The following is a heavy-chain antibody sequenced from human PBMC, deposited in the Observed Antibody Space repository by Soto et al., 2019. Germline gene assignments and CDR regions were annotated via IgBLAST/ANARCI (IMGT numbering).Heavy chain of an antibody. CDR3: ARSYYHDSSAYYYDY. V-gene: IGHV3-48*01. J-gene: IGHJ4*02. CDR1: GFTFISYS. D-gene: IGHD3-22*01. CDR2: ISSRSTTI. Sequence: GGSLRLSCAASGFTFISYSMNWVLQAPWKGLEWVSYISSRSTTIYYADSVKGRFTISRDNAKNSLYLQMNSLRAEDTAVYYCARSYYHDSSAYYYDYWGQRTLVTVSS.